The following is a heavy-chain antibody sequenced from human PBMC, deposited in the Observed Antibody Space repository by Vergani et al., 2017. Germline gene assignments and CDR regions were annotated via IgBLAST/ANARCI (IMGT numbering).Heavy chain of an antibody. CDR3: ARVQRGVTPDY. D-gene: IGHD3-10*01. Sequence: QVQLQESGPGLVKPSQTLSLTCTVSGGPISSGSYYWSWIRQPAGKGLEWIGRIYTIGSTNYNPSLKGRVTVSVDTSKNQFSLKLSSVTAADTAVYYCARVQRGVTPDYWGQGTLVTVSS. CDR1: GGPISSGSYY. J-gene: IGHJ4*02. V-gene: IGHV4-61*02. CDR2: IYTIGST.